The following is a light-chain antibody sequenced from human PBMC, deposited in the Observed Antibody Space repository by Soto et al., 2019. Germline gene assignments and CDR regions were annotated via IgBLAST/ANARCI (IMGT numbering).Light chain of an antibody. J-gene: IGLJ1*01. Sequence: QSVLTQPASVSGSPGQSITISCTGTSSDVGSYNLVSWYQQHPGKAPKLMIYDVSKRPSGVSNRFTGTKSGKTASLTISGLQAEDEADYYCSSYTSSSTLYVFGTGTKVTVL. V-gene: IGLV2-14*02. CDR3: SSYTSSSTLYV. CDR2: DVS. CDR1: SSDVGSYNL.